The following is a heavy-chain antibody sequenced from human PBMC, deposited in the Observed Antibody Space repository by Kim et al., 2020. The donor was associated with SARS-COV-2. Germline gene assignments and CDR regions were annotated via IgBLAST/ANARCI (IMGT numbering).Heavy chain of an antibody. CDR3: ARALRGYSGYDSDY. V-gene: IGHV3-48*02. D-gene: IGHD5-12*01. J-gene: IGHJ4*02. Sequence: DAVRGRFTISRDNAKNSLYLQMNSLRDEDTALYYCARALRGYSGYDSDYWGQGTLVTVSS.